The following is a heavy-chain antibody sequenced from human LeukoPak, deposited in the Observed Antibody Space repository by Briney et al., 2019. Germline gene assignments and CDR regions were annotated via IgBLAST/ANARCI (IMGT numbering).Heavy chain of an antibody. CDR3: ATYDLWATYYTFQY. J-gene: IGHJ4*02. Sequence: GGSLRLSCAASGFIFNNYAMSWVRQAPGKGLEWVSSISTTGSTTYYADSVRGRFTISRDNSQNTLSLQMDSLTAADTAVYSCATYDLWATYYTFQYWGQGTLVSVSS. D-gene: IGHD3-3*01. V-gene: IGHV3-23*01. CDR1: GFIFNNYA. CDR2: ISTTGSTT.